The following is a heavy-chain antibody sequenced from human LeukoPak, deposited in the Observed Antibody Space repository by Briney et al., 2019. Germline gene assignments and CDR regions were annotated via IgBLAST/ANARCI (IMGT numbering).Heavy chain of an antibody. CDR1: GFTFSSYA. V-gene: IGHV3-23*01. CDR3: AKVYIAVAGTDLIDY. Sequence: GGSLRLSSAASGFTFSSYAMSWVRQAPGKGLEWVSAISGSGGSTYYADSVKGRFTISRDNSKNTLYLQMNSLRAEDTAVYYCAKVYIAVAGTDLIDYWGQGTLVTVSS. J-gene: IGHJ4*02. D-gene: IGHD6-19*01. CDR2: ISGSGGST.